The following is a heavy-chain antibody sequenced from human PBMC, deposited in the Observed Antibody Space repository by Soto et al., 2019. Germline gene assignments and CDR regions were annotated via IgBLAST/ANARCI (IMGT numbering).Heavy chain of an antibody. D-gene: IGHD5-18*01. Sequence: SVKVSCKASGGTFSSYTISWVRQAPGQGLEWMGRIIPILGIANYAQKFQGRVTITADKSTSTAYMELSSLRSEDTAVYYCARPDAQLDDAFAIWGQGTMVTVSS. CDR2: IIPILGIA. CDR3: ARPDAQLDDAFAI. V-gene: IGHV1-69*02. J-gene: IGHJ3*02. CDR1: GGTFSSYT.